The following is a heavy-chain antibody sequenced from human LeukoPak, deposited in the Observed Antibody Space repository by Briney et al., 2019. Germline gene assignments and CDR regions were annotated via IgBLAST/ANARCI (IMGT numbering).Heavy chain of an antibody. CDR1: GFTFSGYW. Sequence: GGSLRLSCAASGFTFSGYWMSWVRQAPGKGLEWVATIKEDETVKVYVESVEGRFTISRDNAKNSLYLQMNSLRAEDTALYHCARVYGIRGTAGVWTEGLDVWGQGTVVTVSS. CDR2: IKEDETVK. D-gene: IGHD3/OR15-3a*01. V-gene: IGHV3-7*01. CDR3: ARVYGIRGTAGVWTEGLDV. J-gene: IGHJ3*01.